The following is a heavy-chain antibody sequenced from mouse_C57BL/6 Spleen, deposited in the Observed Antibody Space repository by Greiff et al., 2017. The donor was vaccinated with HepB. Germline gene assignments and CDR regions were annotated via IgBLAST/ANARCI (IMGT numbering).Heavy chain of an antibody. CDR1: GYSITSGYY. CDR2: ISYDGSN. Sequence: EVKLMESGPGLVKPSQSLSLTCSVTGYSITSGYYWNWIRQFPGNKLEWMGYISYDGSNNYNPSLKNRISITRDTSKNQFFLKLNSVTTEGTATYYCARDRGDYDFDYWGQGTTLTVSS. D-gene: IGHD2-4*01. V-gene: IGHV3-6*01. J-gene: IGHJ2*01. CDR3: ARDRGDYDFDY.